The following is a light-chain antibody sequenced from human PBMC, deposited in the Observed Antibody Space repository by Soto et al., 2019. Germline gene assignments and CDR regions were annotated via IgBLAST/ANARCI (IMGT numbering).Light chain of an antibody. CDR1: SSDVGSYNR. V-gene: IGLV2-18*02. Sequence: QSALTQPPSVSGSPGQSVTISCTGTSSDVGSYNRVSWYQQTPGTAPKLIICEVSNRPSGFPDRFSGSKSGNTASLTFSGLQAEDEADYYCGSYTSYSTNVFGSGTKLAVL. J-gene: IGLJ1*01. CDR3: GSYTSYSTNV. CDR2: EVS.